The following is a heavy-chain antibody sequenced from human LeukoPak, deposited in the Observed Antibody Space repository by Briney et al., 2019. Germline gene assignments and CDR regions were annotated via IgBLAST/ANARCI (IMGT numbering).Heavy chain of an antibody. CDR2: FDPEDGET. J-gene: IGHJ3*02. V-gene: IGHV1-24*01. D-gene: IGHD2-2*01. CDR1: GYTLTELS. Sequence: ASVKVACKVSGYTLTELSMHWVRQAPGKGLEWMGGFDPEDGETTYAQKFQGRVTMTEDTSTDTAYMELSSLRSEDTAVYYCARAEGYCSSTSCYMLLGAFDIWGQGTMVTVSS. CDR3: ARAEGYCSSTSCYMLLGAFDI.